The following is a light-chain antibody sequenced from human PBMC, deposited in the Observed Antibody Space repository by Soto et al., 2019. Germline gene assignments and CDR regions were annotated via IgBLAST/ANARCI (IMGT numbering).Light chain of an antibody. CDR1: SSNIGAGFV. V-gene: IGLV1-40*01. CDR2: NNN. CDR3: QSYDNSLSGSDV. J-gene: IGLJ1*01. Sequence: QTVVTQPPSVSGAPGQRVTISCTGSSSNIGAGFVVHWYQQLPGTAPKLLIYNNNDRPSGVPDRFSGSKSGTSASLAITGLQAEDEADYYCQSYDNSLSGSDVFGAGTKLTVL.